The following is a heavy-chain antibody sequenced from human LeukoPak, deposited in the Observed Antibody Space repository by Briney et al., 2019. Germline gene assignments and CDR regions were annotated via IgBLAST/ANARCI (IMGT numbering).Heavy chain of an antibody. CDR3: ARDMEVAGFYKY. J-gene: IGHJ4*02. V-gene: IGHV4-39*02. CDR1: GGSISSSSYY. Sequence: SETLSLTCTVSGGSISSSSYYWGWIRQPPGKGLEWIGTFYYGETTYYNPSLKSRVTISADTSKNQFSLKLSSVTAADTAVYYCARDMEVAGFYKYWGQGTQVTVSS. CDR2: FYYGETT. D-gene: IGHD3-9*01.